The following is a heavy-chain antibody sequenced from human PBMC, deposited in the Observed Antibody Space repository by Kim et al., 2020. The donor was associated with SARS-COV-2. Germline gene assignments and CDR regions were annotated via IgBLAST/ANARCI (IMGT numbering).Heavy chain of an antibody. CDR2: ISYDGSNK. Sequence: GGSLRLSCAASGFTFSSYGMHWVRQAPGKGLEWVAVISYDGSNKYYADSVKGRFTISRDNSKNTLYLQMNSLRAEDTAVYYCARDLPHHLGYCSGGSCYSPFHYWGQGTLVTVSS. J-gene: IGHJ4*02. V-gene: IGHV3-33*05. D-gene: IGHD2-15*01. CDR3: ARDLPHHLGYCSGGSCYSPFHY. CDR1: GFTFSSYG.